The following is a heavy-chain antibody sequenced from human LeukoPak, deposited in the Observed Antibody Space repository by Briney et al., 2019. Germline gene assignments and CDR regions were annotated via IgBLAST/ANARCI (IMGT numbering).Heavy chain of an antibody. CDR3: TTTQGVTSVDAFHI. CDR1: GFTFSNAW. D-gene: IGHD2-21*02. Sequence: GGSLRLSCAASGFTFSNAWMNWVSQAPGKGLEWVGRLESKSAGGTTDYAAPVKGRFTISRDDSRNTVFLQMNSLKIEDTAIYYCTTTQGVTSVDAFHIWGEGTMVTVSS. V-gene: IGHV3-15*04. J-gene: IGHJ3*02. CDR2: LESKSAGGTT.